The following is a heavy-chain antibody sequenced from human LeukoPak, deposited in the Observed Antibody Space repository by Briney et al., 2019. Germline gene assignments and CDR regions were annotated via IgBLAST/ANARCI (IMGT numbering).Heavy chain of an antibody. CDR2: INHSGST. CDR3: ARRSGVVPLPLGWFGP. J-gene: IGHJ5*02. V-gene: IGHV4-34*01. CDR1: GGSFSGYY. D-gene: IGHD3-3*01. Sequence: SETLSLTCAVYGGSFSGYYWSWIRQPPGKGLEWIGEINHSGSTNYNPSLKSRVTISVDTSKNQFSLKLSSVTAADTAVYYCARRSGVVPLPLGWFGPWGQGTLVTVSS.